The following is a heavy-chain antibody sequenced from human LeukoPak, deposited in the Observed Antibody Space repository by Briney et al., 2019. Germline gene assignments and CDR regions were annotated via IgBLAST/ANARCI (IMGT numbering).Heavy chain of an antibody. J-gene: IGHJ3*02. V-gene: IGHV3-21*01. Sequence: GGSLRLSCAASGFTFSSYSMNWVRQAPGKGLEWVSSISSSSSYIYYADSVKGRFTISRDNAKNSLYLQMNSLRAEDTAVYHCARELRITIFGVVTPDAFDIWGQGTMVTVSS. D-gene: IGHD3-3*01. CDR2: ISSSSSYI. CDR1: GFTFSSYS. CDR3: ARELRITIFGVVTPDAFDI.